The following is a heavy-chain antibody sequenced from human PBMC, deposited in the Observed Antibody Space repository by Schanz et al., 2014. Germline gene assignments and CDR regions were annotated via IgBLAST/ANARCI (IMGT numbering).Heavy chain of an antibody. CDR3: ARGRTFDY. J-gene: IGHJ4*02. CDR2: MNPNSGNP. V-gene: IGHV1-8*01. CDR1: GYTFTSYD. Sequence: QVQLVKSGAEVKKPGASVKVSCTASGYTFTSYDINWVRQAPGQGLEWLGWMNPNSGNPGFAQKFRGRVTMTRNTSMSTAYIELHILTSEDTAVYYCARGRTFDYWGQGTLVTGSS.